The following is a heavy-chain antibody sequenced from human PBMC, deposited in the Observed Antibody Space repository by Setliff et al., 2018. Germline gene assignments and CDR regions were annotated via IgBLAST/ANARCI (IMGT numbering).Heavy chain of an antibody. CDR1: GSSFGAFT. Sequence: GGSLRLSCETSGSSFGAFTMNWVRQAPGKGLEWVSGIIQSGATFYADSVKGRFTISRDNAKNSLYLQMNSLRPEDTALYYCAKDFGSTWLNYFDYWGQGTLVTVSS. V-gene: IGHV3-20*04. J-gene: IGHJ4*02. CDR2: IIQSGAT. CDR3: AKDFGSTWLNYFDY. D-gene: IGHD6-13*01.